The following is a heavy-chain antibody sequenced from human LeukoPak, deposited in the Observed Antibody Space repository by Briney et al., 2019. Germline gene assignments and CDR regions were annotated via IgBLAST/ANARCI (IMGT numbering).Heavy chain of an antibody. Sequence: GGSLSRSCSASGFTCSSYSRNWVRQAPGHGLKWGSSLSSSSRYLYHADSVRGRFTISRANANNSLYLQMNSLKAEDTAVYYCARGGTSVDYWGKGTLVTVSS. CDR1: GFTCSSYS. V-gene: IGHV3-21*01. CDR2: LSSSSRYL. CDR3: ARGGTSVDY. J-gene: IGHJ4*02.